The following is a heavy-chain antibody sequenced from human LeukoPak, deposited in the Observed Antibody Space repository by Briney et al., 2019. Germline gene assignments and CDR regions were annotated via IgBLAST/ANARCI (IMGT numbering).Heavy chain of an antibody. D-gene: IGHD3-9*01. CDR2: IYPGDSDT. V-gene: IGHV5-51*01. Sequence: GESLKISCKGSGYSFTSYWIGWVRQMPGKGLEWMGIIYPGDSDTRYSPSFQGQVTISADKSISTAYLQWSSLKASDTAMYYCARSTGLYGILTGYSRWGQGTLVTVSS. CDR3: ARSTGLYGILTGYSR. J-gene: IGHJ4*02. CDR1: GYSFTSYW.